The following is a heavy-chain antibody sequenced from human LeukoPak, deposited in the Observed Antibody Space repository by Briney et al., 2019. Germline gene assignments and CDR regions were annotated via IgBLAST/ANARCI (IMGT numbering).Heavy chain of an antibody. CDR3: ARQQSDTSLFDP. CDR2: IFYSGSA. J-gene: IGHJ5*02. Sequence: PSETLSLTCIVSGDSISSTSYYWAWIRQPPGKGLEWIGMIFYSGSAYYTPSLRGRVTLSVDTSRNQFSLNLISVTAADTGVYFCARQQSDTSLFDPWGQGTLVTVSS. V-gene: IGHV4-39*01. CDR1: GDSISSTSYY. D-gene: IGHD2-21*02.